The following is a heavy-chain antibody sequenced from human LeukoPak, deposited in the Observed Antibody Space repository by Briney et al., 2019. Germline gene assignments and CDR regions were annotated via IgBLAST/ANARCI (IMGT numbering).Heavy chain of an antibody. CDR3: AKDRHGISEYFQH. J-gene: IGHJ1*01. V-gene: IGHV3-48*03. CDR1: GFTFSSYE. CDR2: ISSSGSTI. Sequence: GGSLRLSCAASGFTFSSYEMNWVRQAPGKGLEWVSYISSSGSTIYYADSVKGRFTISRDNAKNTLYLQMNSLRAEDTAVYYCAKDRHGISEYFQHWGQGTLVTVSS.